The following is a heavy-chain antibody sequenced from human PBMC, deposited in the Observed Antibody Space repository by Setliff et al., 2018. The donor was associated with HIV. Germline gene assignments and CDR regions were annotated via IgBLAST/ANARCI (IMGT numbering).Heavy chain of an antibody. Sequence: NPSETLSLTCTVYGGSFSGYYWSWIRQPPGKGLEWIGEIIHSGSTKYNPSLKSRVTIALDTSKNQFSLNLSSVTAADTAVYYCARGPVTLVRGVSRVGLKNEPDYWGQGTLVTVSS. CDR3: ARGPVTLVRGVSRVGLKNEPDY. V-gene: IGHV4-34*01. D-gene: IGHD3-10*01. CDR2: IIHSGST. J-gene: IGHJ4*02. CDR1: GGSFSGYY.